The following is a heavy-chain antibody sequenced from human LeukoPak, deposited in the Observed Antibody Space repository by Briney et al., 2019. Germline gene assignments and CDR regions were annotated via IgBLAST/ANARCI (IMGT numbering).Heavy chain of an antibody. CDR3: ARGVVPAAMPYNYYYYYGMDV. CDR2: ISSSGSTI. Sequence: GGSLRLSCAASGFTFRSYEMNWVRQAPGKGLEWVSYISSSGSTIYYADSVKGRFTISRDNAKNSLYLQMNSLRAEDTAVYYCARGVVPAAMPYNYYYYYGMDVWGQGTTVTVSS. CDR1: GFTFRSYE. V-gene: IGHV3-48*03. D-gene: IGHD2-2*01. J-gene: IGHJ6*02.